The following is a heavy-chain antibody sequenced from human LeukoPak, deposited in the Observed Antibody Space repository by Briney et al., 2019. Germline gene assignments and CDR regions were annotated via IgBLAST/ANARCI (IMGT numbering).Heavy chain of an antibody. CDR3: AGGKWETVFAFEI. CDR1: GGSISSGDYY. D-gene: IGHD1-26*01. CDR2: IYNSGTT. J-gene: IGHJ3*02. V-gene: IGHV4-31*03. Sequence: SETLSLTCTVSGGSISSGDYYWSWIRHHPGKGLEWIGYIYNSGTTSYNPSLKSRLTMSVDTSNNQFSVKLSSVTAADTAVYYCAGGKWETVFAFEIWGQGTVVTVSS.